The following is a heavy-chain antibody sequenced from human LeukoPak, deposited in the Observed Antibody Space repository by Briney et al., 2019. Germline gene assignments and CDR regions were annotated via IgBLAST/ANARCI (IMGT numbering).Heavy chain of an antibody. J-gene: IGHJ4*02. CDR2: INACNGKT. Sequence: GASVKVSCKGSGYTFTSYAMHWVRQAPGQRLEWMGWINACNGKTKYSQKFQGRVTITRDTSASTAYMELSSLRSEDTAVYYCARSNWNDGFDYWGQGTLVTVSS. D-gene: IGHD1-1*01. CDR1: GYTFTSYA. V-gene: IGHV1-3*01. CDR3: ARSNWNDGFDY.